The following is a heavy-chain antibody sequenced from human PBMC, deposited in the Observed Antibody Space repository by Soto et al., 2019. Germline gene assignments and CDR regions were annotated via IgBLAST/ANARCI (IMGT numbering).Heavy chain of an antibody. D-gene: IGHD3-3*01. Sequence: ASVKVTRKESGYTHADLSRYCVRQDHGTELDWMGGFDPEDGESIYAQKFQGRVTMTEDTSTDTAYMELSSLRSEDTAVYYCATDLATISGVIMSVGYGMDVWGQGTTVTVSS. J-gene: IGHJ6*02. CDR3: ATDLATISGVIMSVGYGMDV. CDR1: GYTHADLS. CDR2: FDPEDGES. V-gene: IGHV1-24*01.